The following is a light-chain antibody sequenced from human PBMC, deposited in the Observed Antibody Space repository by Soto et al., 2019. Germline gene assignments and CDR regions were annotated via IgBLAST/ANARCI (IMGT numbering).Light chain of an antibody. J-gene: IGKJ1*01. V-gene: IGKV3-20*01. CDR1: QSVSNNY. CDR3: QQYATSPRA. Sequence: ENVLTQSPGTLSLSPGERATLSCRASQSVSNNYFAWYQHKPGQAPRLLIYDASTRATGIPDRFSGSGSGTDFNLTISRLEPEDFAVYYCQQYATSPRAFGQGTKVDMK. CDR2: DAS.